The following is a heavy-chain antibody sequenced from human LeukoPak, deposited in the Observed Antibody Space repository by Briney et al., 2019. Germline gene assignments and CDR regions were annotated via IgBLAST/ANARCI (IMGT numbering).Heavy chain of an antibody. Sequence: PSETLSLTCTVSGGSISSGGYYWSWIRQPPGKGLEWIGYIYHSGSTYYNPSLKSRVTISVDRSKNQFSLKLSSVTAADTAVYYCARDRLGLFDYWGRGTLVTVSS. J-gene: IGHJ4*02. D-gene: IGHD1-7*01. CDR2: IYHSGST. CDR3: ARDRLGLFDY. V-gene: IGHV4-30-2*01. CDR1: GGSISSGGYY.